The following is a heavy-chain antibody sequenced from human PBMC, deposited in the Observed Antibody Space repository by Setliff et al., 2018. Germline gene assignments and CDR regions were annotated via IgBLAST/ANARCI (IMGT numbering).Heavy chain of an antibody. CDR3: TLANCDANCAGLNWFDP. V-gene: IGHV3-33*01. D-gene: IGHD2-21*02. Sequence: GGSLRLSCAASGFTFSYYGIHWVRQAPGKGLEWVAVFWANGNNKYYADSVKGRFSMSRDNSKNTLYLQMNSLRTEDTAVYYCTLANCDANCAGLNWFDPWGQGTLVTVPQ. CDR2: FWANGNNK. CDR1: GFTFSYYG. J-gene: IGHJ5*02.